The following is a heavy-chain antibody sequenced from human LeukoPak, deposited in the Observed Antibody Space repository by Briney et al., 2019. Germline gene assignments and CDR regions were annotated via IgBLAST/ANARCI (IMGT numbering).Heavy chain of an antibody. D-gene: IGHD1-26*01. CDR3: ARDAGATDYYYYGMDV. CDR1: GYTFTSYG. CDR2: XSAYNGNT. J-gene: IGHJ6*02. V-gene: IGHV1-18*01. Sequence: ASVKVSCKASGYTFTSYGIXXVRXXPXXXXXXXXXXSAYNGNTNYAQKLQGRVTMTTDTSTSTAYMELRSLRSDDTAVYYCARDAGATDYYYYGMDVWGQGTTVTVSS.